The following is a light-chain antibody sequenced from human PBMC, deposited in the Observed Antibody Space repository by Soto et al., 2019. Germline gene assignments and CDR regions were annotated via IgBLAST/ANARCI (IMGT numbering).Light chain of an antibody. CDR2: DVS. J-gene: IGKJ4*01. CDR3: QQYNSYPLT. Sequence: EIVLTQSPGTLSLSPGERATLSCRASQSVSSSYLAWYQQKPGQAPRLLIYDVSNRATGIPARFSGSGSGTEFTLIISSLQPDDFVSYYCQQYNSYPLTFGGGTKVDIK. CDR1: QSVSSSY. V-gene: IGKV3-20*01.